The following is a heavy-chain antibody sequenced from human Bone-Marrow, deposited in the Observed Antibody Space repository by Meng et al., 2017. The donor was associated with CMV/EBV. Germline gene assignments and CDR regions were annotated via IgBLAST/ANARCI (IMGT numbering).Heavy chain of an antibody. V-gene: IGHV1-46*01. Sequence: ASVKVSCKASGYTFTSYYMHWVRQAPGQGLEWMGIINPSGGSTSYAQKFQGRVTMTRDTSTSTAYMELSSLRSEDTAVYYCTKGGEDGSGSYRHYYYYYGMDVWGQGTTVTVSS. D-gene: IGHD3-10*01. CDR3: TKGGEDGSGSYRHYYYYYGMDV. CDR1: GYTFTSYY. CDR2: INPSGGST. J-gene: IGHJ6*02.